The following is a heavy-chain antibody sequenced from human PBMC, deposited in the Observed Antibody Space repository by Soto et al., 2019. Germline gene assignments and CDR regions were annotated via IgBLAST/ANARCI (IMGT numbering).Heavy chain of an antibody. V-gene: IGHV3-23*01. CDR3: AKEKDYVFTWGSDRYTPHS. D-gene: IGHD3-16*02. Sequence: EVQLLASGGGLIQPGGSLRLSCTASGFTFRTHAMSWFRQAPGRGLEWVSATSGSGGTFYATSVKGGFTINRDNTRSTVYVKMNSLRAENSAIYYCAKEKDYVFTWGSDRYTPHSWGRGTLVTVSS. CDR1: GFTFRTHA. CDR2: TSGSGGT. J-gene: IGHJ4*02.